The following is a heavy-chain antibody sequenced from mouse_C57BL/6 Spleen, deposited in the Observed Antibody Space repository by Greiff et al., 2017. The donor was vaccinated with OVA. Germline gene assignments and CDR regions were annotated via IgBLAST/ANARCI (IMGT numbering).Heavy chain of an antibody. CDR3: ARFLGGYWYFDV. J-gene: IGHJ1*03. Sequence: QVQLRQPGAELVMPGASVKLSCKASGYTFTSYWMHWVKQRPGQGLEWIGEIDPSDSYTNYNQKFKDKSTLTVDKSSSTAYMQLSSLTSEDSAVYYCARFLGGYWYFDVWGTGTTVTVSS. CDR1: GYTFTSYW. V-gene: IGHV1-69*01. CDR2: IDPSDSYT.